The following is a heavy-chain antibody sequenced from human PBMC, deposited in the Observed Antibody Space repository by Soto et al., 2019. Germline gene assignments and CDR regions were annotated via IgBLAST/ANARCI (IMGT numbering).Heavy chain of an antibody. CDR2: IYTSGST. D-gene: IGHD6-19*01. CDR3: ARDMYSSGWYFDVAFDI. J-gene: IGHJ3*02. CDR1: GGSISSYY. Sequence: SETLSLTCTVSGGSISSYYWSWIRQPAGKGLEWIGRIYTSGSTNYNPSLKSRVTMSVDTSRNQFSLKLSSVTAADTAVYYCARDMYSSGWYFDVAFDIWGQGTMVTVSS. V-gene: IGHV4-4*07.